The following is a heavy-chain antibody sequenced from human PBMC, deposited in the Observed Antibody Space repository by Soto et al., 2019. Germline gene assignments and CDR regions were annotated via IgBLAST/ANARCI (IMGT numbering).Heavy chain of an antibody. Sequence: QVQLVQSGAEVKKPGSSVKVSCKASGGTISSYAMTWVRQAPGQGLEWRGGIIPIFGTANYAQEFQGRVTITADDATSTAYMELRSMRVEDADVYYCARGVAAMNSDLCAFDIWGQGTMVTVSS. CDR2: IIPIFGTA. CDR3: ARGVAAMNSDLCAFDI. CDR1: GGTISSYA. J-gene: IGHJ3*02. V-gene: IGHV1-69*01. D-gene: IGHD5-12*01.